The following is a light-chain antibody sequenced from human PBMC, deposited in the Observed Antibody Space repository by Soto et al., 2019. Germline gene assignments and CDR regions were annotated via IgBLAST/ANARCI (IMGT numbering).Light chain of an antibody. J-gene: IGKJ2*01. CDR3: QQYGSSPRT. Sequence: EVVLTQSPCTLSLSPGESATLSCRASQSISATYLAWYQQKPGQPPRLLIYGASSRATGIPDRFSGRGSGTDFTLTINRLEPEDFAVYFCQQYGSSPRTFGQGTKLEIK. CDR2: GAS. V-gene: IGKV3-20*01. CDR1: QSISATY.